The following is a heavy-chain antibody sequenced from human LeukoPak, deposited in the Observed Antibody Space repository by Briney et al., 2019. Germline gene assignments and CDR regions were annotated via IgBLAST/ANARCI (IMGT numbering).Heavy chain of an antibody. D-gene: IGHD4-17*01. CDR1: GYTYTDYY. CDR2: INPNSGGT. V-gene: IGHV1-2*02. J-gene: IGHJ6*03. Sequence: ASVKVSCKASGYTYTDYYLHWVRQAPGHGLEWMGWINPNSGGTNYAQKFQGRVTMTRDTSIGTAYMELSRLRSDETALYYCARGTTLTTLPYYYYYMDVWGEGTTVTVSS. CDR3: ARGTTLTTLPYYYYYMDV.